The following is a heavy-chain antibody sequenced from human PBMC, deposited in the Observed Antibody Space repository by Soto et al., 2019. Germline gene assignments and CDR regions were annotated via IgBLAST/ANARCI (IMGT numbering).Heavy chain of an antibody. Sequence: EVQLVESGEGLVNPGGSLRLSCAATGFTFSGHSMNWVRQAPGKGLEWVSSISSSSSYIYYGDSVKGRFTITRDNAKNSLYLQMNSLRAEDTAVYYCASTTSRSYYMDVWGKATTVTVSS. D-gene: IGHD6-13*01. V-gene: IGHV3-21*01. CDR1: GFTFSGHS. J-gene: IGHJ6*03. CDR2: ISSSSSYI. CDR3: ASTTSRSYYMDV.